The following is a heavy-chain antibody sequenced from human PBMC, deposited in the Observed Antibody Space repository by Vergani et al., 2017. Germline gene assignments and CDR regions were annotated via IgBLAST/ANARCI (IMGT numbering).Heavy chain of an antibody. Sequence: QVQLQESGPGLVKPSETLSLTCTVSGGSVSSGSYYWSWIRQPPGKGLEWIGYIYYSGSTNYNPSLKSRVTISVDTSKNQFSLKLSSVTAADTAVYYCATPRILDYGMDVWGQGTTVTVSS. CDR1: GGSVSSGSYY. J-gene: IGHJ6*02. V-gene: IGHV4-61*01. CDR3: ATPRILDYGMDV. CDR2: IYYSGST.